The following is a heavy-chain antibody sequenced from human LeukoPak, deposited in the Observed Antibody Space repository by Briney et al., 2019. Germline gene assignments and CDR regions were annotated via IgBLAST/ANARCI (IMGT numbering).Heavy chain of an antibody. J-gene: IGHJ4*02. D-gene: IGHD3-22*01. CDR1: GFTFSSYA. CDR2: ISGSGGST. V-gene: IGHV3-23*01. Sequence: GGSLRLSCAASGFTFSSYAMSWVRQAPGKGLEGVSAISGSGGSTYYADSVKGRFTISRDNSKNTLYLQMNSLRAEDTAVYYCAPGGGYYDSSGYYDYWGQGTLVTVSS. CDR3: APGGGYYDSSGYYDY.